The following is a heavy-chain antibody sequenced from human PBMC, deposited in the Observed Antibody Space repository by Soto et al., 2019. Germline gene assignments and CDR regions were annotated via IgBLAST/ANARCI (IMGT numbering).Heavy chain of an antibody. V-gene: IGHV1-18*01. CDR1: GYIFVNYG. D-gene: IGHD3-16*01. CDR3: AMVDNYVTPTPQDV. CDR2: ISPYTGDT. J-gene: IGHJ6*02. Sequence: QVQLVQSGDEMKKPGASVRVSCKASGYIFVNYGIAWVRQAPGQGLEWMGWISPYTGDTHSASKVQGRLTMTTDTYTSTAYMVLGSLTSDDTAVYYCAMVDNYVTPTPQDVWGQGTTVTVSS.